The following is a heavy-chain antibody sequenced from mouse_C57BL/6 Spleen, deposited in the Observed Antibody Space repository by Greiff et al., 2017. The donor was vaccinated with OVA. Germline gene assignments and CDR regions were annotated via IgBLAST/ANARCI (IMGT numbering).Heavy chain of an antibody. CDR3: ARNWEDFDY. CDR1: GFTFSDYG. CDR2: ISRGSSTN. Sequence: EVQLVESGGGLVKPGGSLKLSCAASGFTFSDYGMHWVRQAPEKGLEWVAYISRGSSTNYYADTLKGRFTISRDNAKNTLFLQMTSLRSEDTAMYYCARNWEDFDYWGQGTTLTVSS. V-gene: IGHV5-17*01. D-gene: IGHD4-1*01. J-gene: IGHJ2*01.